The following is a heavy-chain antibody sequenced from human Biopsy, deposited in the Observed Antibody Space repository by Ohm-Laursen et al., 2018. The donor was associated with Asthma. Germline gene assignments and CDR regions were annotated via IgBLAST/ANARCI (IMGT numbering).Heavy chain of an antibody. D-gene: IGHD4-17*01. CDR3: ASDFPKDYVRYNFQF. CDR2: HDHEEGGT. Sequence: SVKVSCKLSGYSPTDLSMHWARQAPGQGLEWMGGHDHEEGGTVNARRFQGRVTMTEDTSTDTAYMELSSLSSDDTAVYYCASDFPKDYVRYNFQFWGQGTLVTVSS. CDR1: GYSPTDLS. J-gene: IGHJ4*02. V-gene: IGHV1-24*01.